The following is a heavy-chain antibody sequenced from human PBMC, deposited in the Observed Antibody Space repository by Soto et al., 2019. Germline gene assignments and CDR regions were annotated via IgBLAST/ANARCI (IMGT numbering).Heavy chain of an antibody. Sequence: GGSLRLSCADSEFTLSSYGMHWVRQAPGKGLEWVAVISYDGSNKYYADSVKGRFTISRDNSKNTLYLQMNSLRAEDTAVYYCASPPRGYSSGWYWGFDYWGQGTLVTVSS. CDR2: ISYDGSNK. J-gene: IGHJ4*02. CDR1: EFTLSSYG. D-gene: IGHD6-19*01. CDR3: ASPPRGYSSGWYWGFDY. V-gene: IGHV3-30*03.